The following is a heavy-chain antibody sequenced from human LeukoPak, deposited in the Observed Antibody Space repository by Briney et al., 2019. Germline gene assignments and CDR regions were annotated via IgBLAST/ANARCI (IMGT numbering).Heavy chain of an antibody. CDR2: IYTSGST. D-gene: IGHD3-10*01. Sequence: PSETLSLTCTVSGGSISSGSYYWSWIRQPAGKGLEWIGRIYTSGSTNHNPSLKSRVTISLDTSKNQFSLKLSSVTAADTAVYYCARHGGLVRGFSDAFDIWGQGTKVTVSS. CDR3: ARHGGLVRGFSDAFDI. J-gene: IGHJ3*02. V-gene: IGHV4-61*02. CDR1: GGSISSGSYY.